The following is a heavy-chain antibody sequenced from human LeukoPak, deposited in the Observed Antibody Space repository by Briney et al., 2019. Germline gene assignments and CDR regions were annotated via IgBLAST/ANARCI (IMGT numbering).Heavy chain of an antibody. D-gene: IGHD3-3*01. V-gene: IGHV3-30*02. CDR1: GFTFSSYG. CDR2: IRYDGSNK. CDR3: ARSARLMKGVVEVTALDD. J-gene: IGHJ4*02. Sequence: QSGGSLRLSCAASGFTFSSYGMHWVRQAPGKGLEWVAFIRYDGSNKYYADSVKGRFTISRDNSKNTLYLQMNSLRAEDTAVYYCARSARLMKGVVEVTALDDWGQGTLVTVSS.